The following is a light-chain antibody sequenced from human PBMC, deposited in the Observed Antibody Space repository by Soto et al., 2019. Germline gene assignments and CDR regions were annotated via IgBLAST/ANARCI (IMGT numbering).Light chain of an antibody. V-gene: IGKV3-11*01. CDR3: QQRSDWSSVT. CDR1: QSLGNY. J-gene: IGKJ5*01. CDR2: DAS. Sequence: EIVLTQSPANLSLSPGDIATLSFSASQSLGNYLAWYQQKPGQAPRLLIFDASNRATGIPARFSGSGSGTDFTLTISSLEPEDFAVYYCQQRSDWSSVTFGGGTRLEIK.